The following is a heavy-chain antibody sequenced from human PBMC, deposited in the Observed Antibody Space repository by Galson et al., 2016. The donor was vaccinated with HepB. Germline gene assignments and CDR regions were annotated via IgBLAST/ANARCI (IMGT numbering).Heavy chain of an antibody. CDR3: ARDPGNYDSRGYIDY. V-gene: IGHV1-46*01. CDR1: GYTFTSYH. CDR2: IKPSDSST. J-gene: IGHJ4*02. D-gene: IGHD3-22*01. Sequence: SVKVSCKASGYTFTSYHMHWVRQAPGQGLEWMGIIKPSDSSTSYAQKFQGRVTMTRDTSTSTVYMEVSSLRSEDTAEYYCARDPGNYDSRGYIDYWGQGTLVTVSS.